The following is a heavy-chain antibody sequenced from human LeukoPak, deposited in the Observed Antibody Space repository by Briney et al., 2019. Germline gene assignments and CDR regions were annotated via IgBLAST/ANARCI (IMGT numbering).Heavy chain of an antibody. CDR2: ISAYNGNT. Sequence: ASVKVSCKASGYTFTSYGISWVRQAPGQGLEWMGWISAYNGNTNYAQKLQGRVTMTTDTSTSTAYMELRSLRSDDTAVYYCARVSGKWELLRVVIDYYYYYMDVWGKGTTVTISS. CDR3: ARVSGKWELLRVVIDYYYYYMDV. D-gene: IGHD1-26*01. J-gene: IGHJ6*03. CDR1: GYTFTSYG. V-gene: IGHV1-18*01.